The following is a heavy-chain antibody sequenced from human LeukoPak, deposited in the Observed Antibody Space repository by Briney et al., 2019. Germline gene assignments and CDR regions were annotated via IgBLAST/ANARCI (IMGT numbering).Heavy chain of an antibody. J-gene: IGHJ4*02. CDR1: GFTFSSYW. D-gene: IGHD3-16*01. Sequence: PGGSLRLSCAASGFTFSSYWMSWVRQAPGKGLEWVANINQDGSGKYYVDSVKGRFTISRDNAKNALYLQMNSLRAEDTAVYYCARGAIRLGEFWKFDYWGQGTLVTVSS. CDR2: INQDGSGK. V-gene: IGHV3-7*03. CDR3: ARGAIRLGEFWKFDY.